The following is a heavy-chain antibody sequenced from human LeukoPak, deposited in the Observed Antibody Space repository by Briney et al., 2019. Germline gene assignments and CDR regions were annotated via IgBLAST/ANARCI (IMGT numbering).Heavy chain of an antibody. Sequence: GGSLRLSCAASGFPLSSYAMHWARQPPGKGLEYVSDISSNGGSTYYANSVKGRFTISRDNSKNTLYLQMGSLRAEDMAVYYCARVRGTTVTKYYFDYWGQGTLVTVSS. J-gene: IGHJ4*02. CDR2: ISSNGGST. CDR1: GFPLSSYA. CDR3: ARVRGTTVTKYYFDY. V-gene: IGHV3-64*01. D-gene: IGHD4-17*01.